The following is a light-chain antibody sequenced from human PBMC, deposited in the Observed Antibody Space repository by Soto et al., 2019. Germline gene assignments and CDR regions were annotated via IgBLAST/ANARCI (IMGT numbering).Light chain of an antibody. V-gene: IGKV3-20*01. J-gene: IGKJ2*02. CDR3: QQSDNLPMCT. CDR1: QSVSSSF. CDR2: GAS. Sequence: EIVLTQSPGTLSLSPGERATLSCRASQSVSSSFVAWYQQKPGQAPRLLIFGASRRATGIPDRFSGSGSGTVFTLTISRLEPEDFAMYYCQQSDNLPMCTFGQGTKLEIK.